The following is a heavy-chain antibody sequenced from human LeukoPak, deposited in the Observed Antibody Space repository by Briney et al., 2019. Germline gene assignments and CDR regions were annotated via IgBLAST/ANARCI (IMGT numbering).Heavy chain of an antibody. D-gene: IGHD1-7*01. V-gene: IGHV4-4*07. Sequence: SETLSLTCTVSGGSISSYYWSWIRQPAGKGLEWMGRIYYSGSTYYNPSLKSRVTISVDTSKNQFSLRLSSVTAADTAVYYCARLNITGTTVLDYWGQGTLVTVSS. CDR3: ARLNITGTTVLDY. J-gene: IGHJ4*02. CDR1: GGSISSYY. CDR2: IYYSGST.